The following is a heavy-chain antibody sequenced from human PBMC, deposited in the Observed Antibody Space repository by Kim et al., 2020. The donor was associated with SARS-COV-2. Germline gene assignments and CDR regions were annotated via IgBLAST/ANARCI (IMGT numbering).Heavy chain of an antibody. D-gene: IGHD3-22*01. CDR1: GGSISSGGYY. V-gene: IGHV4-31*03. Sequence: SETLSLTCTVSGGSISSGGYYWSWIRQHPWKGLEWIGYIYYSGSTYYNPSLKSRVTISVDTSKNQFSLKLSSVTAADTAVYYCARGPLRITMIVVVTHWYFDLWGRGTLVTVSS. CDR3: ARGPLRITMIVVVTHWYFDL. CDR2: IYYSGST. J-gene: IGHJ2*01.